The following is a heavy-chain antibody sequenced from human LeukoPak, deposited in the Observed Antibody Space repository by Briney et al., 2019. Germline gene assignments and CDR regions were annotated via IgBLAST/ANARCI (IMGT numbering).Heavy chain of an antibody. D-gene: IGHD2-15*01. V-gene: IGHV3-23*01. CDR2: ISGSGGTT. CDR1: GFTFSSFA. J-gene: IGHJ4*02. Sequence: GGSLRLSCAASGFTFSSFAMSWVRQAPGMGLEWVSVISGSGGTTFYADSVKGRFTISRDKSKNTLYLQMNSLRAEDTAVYYCAKSGGDICYSFSSIWGQGTLVTVSS. CDR3: AKSGGDICYSFSSI.